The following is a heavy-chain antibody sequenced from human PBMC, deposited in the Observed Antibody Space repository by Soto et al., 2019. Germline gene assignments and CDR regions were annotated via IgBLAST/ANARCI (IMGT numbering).Heavy chain of an antibody. CDR1: GYAFTTYG. V-gene: IGHV1-18*01. CDR2: ISAHNGNT. CDR3: ARGRYGDY. Sequence: QVHLVQSGAEVKKPGASVKVSCQGSGYAFTTYGITWVRQAPGQGLEWMGWISAHNGNTNYAQKLQGRVTATRDTSTSTAYMELRSLRYDDRSVYYCARGRYGDYWGQGALVTVSS. D-gene: IGHD1-1*01. J-gene: IGHJ4*02.